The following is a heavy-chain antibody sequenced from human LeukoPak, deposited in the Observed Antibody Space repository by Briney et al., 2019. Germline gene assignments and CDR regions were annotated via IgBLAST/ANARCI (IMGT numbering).Heavy chain of an antibody. CDR1: GFTVSSNY. Sequence: GGSLRLSCAASGFTVSSNYMSWVRQAPGKGLEWVSVIYSGGSTYYADSVEGRFTISRDNSKNTLYLQMNSLRAEDTAVYYCARYFVFGAFFDYWGRGTLVTVSS. CDR3: ARYFVFGAFFDY. D-gene: IGHD3-10*01. J-gene: IGHJ4*02. CDR2: IYSGGST. V-gene: IGHV3-66*01.